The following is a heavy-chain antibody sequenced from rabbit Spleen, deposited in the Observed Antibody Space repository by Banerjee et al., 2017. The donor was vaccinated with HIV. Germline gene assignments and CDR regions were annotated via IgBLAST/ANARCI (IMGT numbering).Heavy chain of an antibody. CDR3: ARNLVCVIGWNFYL. V-gene: IGHV1S45*01. D-gene: IGHD5-1*01. CDR1: GFSFSSSYW. CDR2: INIVTGKS. Sequence: QEQLEESGGGLVKPEGSLTLTCTASGFSFSSSYWMHWVRQAPGKGLEWIGCINIVTGKSVYASWAKGRFTMSRTSSTTVTLRMTSLTAADRAAYFCARNLVCVIGWNFYLWGQGTLVTVS. J-gene: IGHJ4*01.